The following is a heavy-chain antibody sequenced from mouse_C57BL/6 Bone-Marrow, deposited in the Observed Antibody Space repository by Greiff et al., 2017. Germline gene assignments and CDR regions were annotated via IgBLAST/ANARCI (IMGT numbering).Heavy chain of an antibody. J-gene: IGHJ3*01. D-gene: IGHD2-14*01. CDR1: GFTFSDYY. Sequence: EVKLVESGGGLVQPGGSLKLSCAASGFTFSDYYMYWVRQTPEKRLEWVAYISNGGGSTYYPDTVKGRFTISRENAKNTLYLQMDRLKSDDTAMYYCARRGIGAWFAYWGQGTLVTVSA. CDR3: ARRGIGAWFAY. V-gene: IGHV5-12*01. CDR2: ISNGGGST.